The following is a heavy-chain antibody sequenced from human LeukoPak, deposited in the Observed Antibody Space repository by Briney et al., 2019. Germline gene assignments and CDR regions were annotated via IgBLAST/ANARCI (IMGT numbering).Heavy chain of an antibody. CDR3: ARATYYYDSSGYRAVYYFDY. CDR1: GFTFSSYW. V-gene: IGHV3-74*01. D-gene: IGHD3-22*01. CDR2: INTDETIT. J-gene: IGHJ4*02. Sequence: GGSLRLSCAASGFTFSSYWMHWVRHAPGKGLVWVSRINTDETITTYADSVKGRFTISRDNAKNTLYLQMNSLRAEDTAVYYCARATYYYDSSGYRAVYYFDYWGQGTRVTLSS.